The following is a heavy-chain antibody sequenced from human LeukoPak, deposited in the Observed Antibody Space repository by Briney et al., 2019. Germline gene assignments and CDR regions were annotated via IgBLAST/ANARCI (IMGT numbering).Heavy chain of an antibody. CDR1: GGSISSSSYY. D-gene: IGHD3-9*01. CDR3: ARRGENYDILTGSPYA. CDR2: IYYSGST. J-gene: IGHJ5*02. V-gene: IGHV4-39*01. Sequence: PSETLSLTCTVSGGSISSSSYYWGWIRQAPGKGLEWIGSIYYSGSTYYNPSLKSRVTISVDTSKNQFSLKLSSVTAADTAVYYCARRGENYDILTGSPYAWGQGTLVTVSS.